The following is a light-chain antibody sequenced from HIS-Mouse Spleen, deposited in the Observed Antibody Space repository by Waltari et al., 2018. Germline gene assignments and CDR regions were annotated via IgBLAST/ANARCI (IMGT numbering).Light chain of an antibody. Sequence: QSALTQPASVSGSPGQSITIPCTGTSSDVGSFNLVSWYQQHPAKAPKLMIYEGSKRPSGVSNRFSGSKSGNTASLTISGLQAEDEADYYCCSYAGSSTFGVFGGGTKLTVL. J-gene: IGLJ3*02. CDR2: EGS. V-gene: IGLV2-23*03. CDR3: CSYAGSSTFGV. CDR1: SSDVGSFNL.